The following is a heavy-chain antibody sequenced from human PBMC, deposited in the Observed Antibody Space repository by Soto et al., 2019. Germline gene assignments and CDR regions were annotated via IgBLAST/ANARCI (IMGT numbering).Heavy chain of an antibody. J-gene: IGHJ5*02. CDR2: IFYLGSS. Sequence: PSETLSLTCTVSGDSIISSDFYWGWVRQPPGKGPEWIGSIFYLGSSYYNPSLKSRVTMSVDTSKNQFSLRLRSVTAADTALYFCARHSLALHKNNWFDPWGQGIMVTVSS. D-gene: IGHD3-3*02. V-gene: IGHV4-39*01. CDR1: GDSIISSDFY. CDR3: ARHSLALHKNNWFDP.